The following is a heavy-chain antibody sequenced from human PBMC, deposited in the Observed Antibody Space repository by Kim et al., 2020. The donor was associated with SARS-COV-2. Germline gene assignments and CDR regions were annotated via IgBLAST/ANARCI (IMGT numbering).Heavy chain of an antibody. D-gene: IGHD2-15*01. Sequence: NNAQKFPGRVTITADESTGTAYMELSSLRSEDTAVYYCARDPRSPGYFDYWGQGTLVTVSS. J-gene: IGHJ4*02. V-gene: IGHV1-69*01. CDR3: ARDPRSPGYFDY.